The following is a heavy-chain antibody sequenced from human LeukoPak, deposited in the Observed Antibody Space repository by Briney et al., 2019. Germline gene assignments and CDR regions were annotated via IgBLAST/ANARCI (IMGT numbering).Heavy chain of an antibody. CDR3: ARVGSLWYYYYYMDV. CDR1: GYTFTGYY. D-gene: IGHD3-10*01. V-gene: IGHV1-2*02. CDR2: INPNSGGT. J-gene: IGHJ6*03. Sequence: ASVKVSCKASGYTFTGYYMHWVRQAPGQGLEWMGWINPNSGGTNYAQKFQGRVTMTRDTSISTAYMELSRLRSDDTAVYYCARVGSLWYYYYYMDVWGKGTTVTVSS.